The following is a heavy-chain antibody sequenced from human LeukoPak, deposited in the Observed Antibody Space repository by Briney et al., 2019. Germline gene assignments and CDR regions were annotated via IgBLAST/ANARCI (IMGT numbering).Heavy chain of an antibody. Sequence: PGGSLRLSCAASGFTFSTYGMHWVRQAPGKGLEWVAVISYDGSNKYYADSVKGRFTISRDNSKSTLYLQMDSLRAEDTSMYYCAKRFRTEELGSGGWYYLDDWGQGTLVTVSS. CDR3: AKRFRTEELGSGGWYYLDD. D-gene: IGHD6-19*01. J-gene: IGHJ4*02. CDR2: ISYDGSNK. V-gene: IGHV3-30*18. CDR1: GFTFSTYG.